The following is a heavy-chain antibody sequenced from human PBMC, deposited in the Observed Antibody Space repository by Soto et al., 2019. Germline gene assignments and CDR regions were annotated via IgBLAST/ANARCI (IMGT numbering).Heavy chain of an antibody. Sequence: QVQLVQSGAEVKKPGASVKVSCKASGYTFTGYYMHWVRQAPGQGLEWMGWINPNSGGTNYAQKFQGRVNMARATSISTAYMELSRLRSDDTAVYYCARSPIAVEDAFDYWGQGTLVTVSS. CDR3: ARSPIAVEDAFDY. CDR2: INPNSGGT. V-gene: IGHV1-2*02. D-gene: IGHD6-19*01. J-gene: IGHJ4*02. CDR1: GYTFTGYY.